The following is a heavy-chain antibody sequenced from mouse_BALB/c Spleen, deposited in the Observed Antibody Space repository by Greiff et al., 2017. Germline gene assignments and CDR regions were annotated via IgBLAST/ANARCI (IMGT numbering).Heavy chain of an antibody. V-gene: IGHV1-82*01. J-gene: IGHJ4*01. D-gene: IGHD2-10*02. Sequence: VQLQQSGPELVKPGASVKISCKASGYAFSSSWMNWVKQRPGQGLEWIGRIYPGDGDTNYNGKFKGKATLTADKSSSTAYMQLSSLTSVDSAVYFCAREIKYGNYDAMDYWGQGTSVTVSS. CDR1: GYAFSSSW. CDR2: IYPGDGDT. CDR3: AREIKYGNYDAMDY.